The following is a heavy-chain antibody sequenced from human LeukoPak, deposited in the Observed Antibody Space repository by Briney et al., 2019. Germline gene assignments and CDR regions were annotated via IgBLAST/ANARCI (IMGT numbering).Heavy chain of an antibody. J-gene: IGHJ4*02. CDR3: ARGSRDGSFDY. Sequence: SETLCLTCAVYGGSFSGYYWSWIRQPPGKGLEWIGEINHSGSTNYNPSLKSRVTISVDTSKNQFSLKLSSVTAADTAVYYCARGSRDGSFDYWGQGTLVTVSS. V-gene: IGHV4-34*01. D-gene: IGHD5-24*01. CDR2: INHSGST. CDR1: GGSFSGYY.